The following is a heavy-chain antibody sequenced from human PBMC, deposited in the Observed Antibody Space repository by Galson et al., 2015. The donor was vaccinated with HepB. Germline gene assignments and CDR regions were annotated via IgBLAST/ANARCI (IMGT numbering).Heavy chain of an antibody. CDR3: AKGIWGFAMFDALDI. Sequence: SLRLSCAASGLTYSDSSMTWVRQAPGQGLEWVSVVSGSGVNNFYGAAVQGRITVSRDTSKNIFHLQMNSLRADDTALYYCAKGIWGFAMFDALDIWGQGTMVTVSS. D-gene: IGHD3-16*01. CDR2: VSGSGVNN. CDR1: GLTYSDSS. J-gene: IGHJ3*02. V-gene: IGHV3-23*01.